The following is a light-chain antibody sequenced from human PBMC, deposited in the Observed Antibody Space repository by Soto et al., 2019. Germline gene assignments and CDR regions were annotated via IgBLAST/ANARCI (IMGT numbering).Light chain of an antibody. V-gene: IGKV1-5*03. Sequence: DIQMTQSPSTLSASVGDRVTITCRASQSMSSWLAWYQQKPGKAPKLLIYKASTLESGVPSRCSGSGSGTEFTLTLNSLQPDDFATYYCQQYNSYWTFGQGTKVEIK. J-gene: IGKJ1*01. CDR2: KAS. CDR1: QSMSSW. CDR3: QQYNSYWT.